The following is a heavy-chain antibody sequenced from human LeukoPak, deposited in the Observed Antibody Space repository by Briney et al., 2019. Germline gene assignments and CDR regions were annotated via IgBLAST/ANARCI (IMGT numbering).Heavy chain of an antibody. CDR1: GFTVSNNY. V-gene: IGHV3-53*01. Sequence: SGGSLRLSCAASGFTVSNNYMTWVRQAPGKGLEGVSVIYSGGSTYYADSVKGRFTISRDNSKNTLYLQMNSLRAEDTAVYYCAGETGIIAPGAFDIWGQGTMVTVSS. CDR2: IYSGGST. D-gene: IGHD1-1*01. CDR3: AGETGIIAPGAFDI. J-gene: IGHJ3*02.